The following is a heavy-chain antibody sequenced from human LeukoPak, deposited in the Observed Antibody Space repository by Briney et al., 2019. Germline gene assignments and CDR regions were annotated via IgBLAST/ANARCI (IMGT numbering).Heavy chain of an antibody. V-gene: IGHV3-74*01. Sequence: GGSLRLSCAASGFIFRNYWMYWVRQGPGKELVWVSRINTGGSSTTYADSVKGRFTISRDNAKNTLDLQMNSLRAEDTAVYYCARDNGVLSFDCWGQGTLVTVSS. CDR2: INTGGSST. D-gene: IGHD4/OR15-4a*01. CDR1: GFIFRNYW. J-gene: IGHJ4*02. CDR3: ARDNGVLSFDC.